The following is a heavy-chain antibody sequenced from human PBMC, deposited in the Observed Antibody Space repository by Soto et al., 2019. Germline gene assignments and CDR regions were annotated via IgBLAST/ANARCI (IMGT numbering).Heavy chain of an antibody. V-gene: IGHV4-34*01. J-gene: IGHJ3*02. D-gene: IGHD2-2*01. CDR2: INHSGST. CDR1: GGSFSGYY. Sequence: PSETLSLTCAVYGGSFSGYYWSWIRQPPGKGLEWIGEINHSGSTNYNPSLKSRVTMSVDTSKNQFSLKVSSVTAADTAVYYCARVRCSSTSCYAGDDVFDIWGQGTMVTVSS. CDR3: ARVRCSSTSCYAGDDVFDI.